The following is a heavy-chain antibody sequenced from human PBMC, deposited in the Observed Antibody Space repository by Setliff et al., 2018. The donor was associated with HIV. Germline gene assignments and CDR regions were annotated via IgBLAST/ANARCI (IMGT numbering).Heavy chain of an antibody. J-gene: IGHJ4*02. D-gene: IGHD6-19*01. V-gene: IGHV4-4*09. CDR3: ASGSCSGCYLSDY. CDR1: GDSISGYF. CDR2: ISSTGNI. Sequence: PSETLSLTCTVSGDSISGYFWTWIRQPPMKGLEWIGYISSTGNINSNPSLRSRVTMSLDASKRHFSLRLTSITAADAAVYYCASGSCSGCYLSDYWGLGTLVTVSS.